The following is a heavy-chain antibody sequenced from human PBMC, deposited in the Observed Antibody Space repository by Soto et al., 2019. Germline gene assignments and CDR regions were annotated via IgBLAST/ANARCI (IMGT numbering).Heavy chain of an antibody. D-gene: IGHD7-27*01. CDR1: GFTFSSYA. CDR3: ARDLSWGSNWYYYMDV. J-gene: IGHJ6*03. Sequence: GGSLRLSCAASGFTFSSYAMSWVRQAPGKGLEWVSSVNVDDSTYYANSVKGRFTISRDNSKNTVNLQMNSLRAEDTAVYYCARDLSWGSNWYYYMDVWGKGTTVTVSS. CDR2: VNVDDST. V-gene: IGHV3-23*01.